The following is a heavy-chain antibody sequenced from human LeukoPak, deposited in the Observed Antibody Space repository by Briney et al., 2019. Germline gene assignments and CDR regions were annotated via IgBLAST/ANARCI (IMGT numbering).Heavy chain of an antibody. CDR2: IKPDGSVQ. J-gene: IGHJ4*02. Sequence: GGSLRLSCAASGFTFSDYYMDWVRQAPGKGLEWLANIKPDGSVQNYVDSVKGRFTISRDNAKTSVFLLMNSLRAEDTAVYYCARPAAGTPGTAYWGQGTLVTVSS. CDR1: GFTFSDYY. CDR3: ARPAAGTPGTAY. V-gene: IGHV3-7*01. D-gene: IGHD6-13*01.